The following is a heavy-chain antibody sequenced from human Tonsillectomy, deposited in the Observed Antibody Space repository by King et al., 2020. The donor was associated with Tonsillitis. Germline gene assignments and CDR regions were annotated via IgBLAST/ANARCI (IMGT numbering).Heavy chain of an antibody. CDR1: GFLLRDYT. Sequence: VQLVESGGGLVKPGGSLRLSCEAPGFLLRDYTMNWVRQAPGKGLEWVSSIRSKSTYIYYADSVKGRFIISRDNRKNSLYLQMNSLRADDTAVYYCARDRIEMSTIPFDYWGQGTLVTVSS. CDR3: ARDRIEMSTIPFDY. J-gene: IGHJ4*02. V-gene: IGHV3-21*01. CDR2: IRSKSTYI. D-gene: IGHD5-24*01.